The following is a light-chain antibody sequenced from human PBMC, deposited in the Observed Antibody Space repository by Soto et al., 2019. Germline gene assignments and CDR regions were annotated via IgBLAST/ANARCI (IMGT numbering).Light chain of an antibody. CDR1: SSDVGGYNY. V-gene: IGLV2-14*01. CDR3: SSYTSSSTAPYV. CDR2: EVS. J-gene: IGLJ1*01. Sequence: QSVLTQPASVSGSPGQSITISCTGTSSDVGGYNYVSWYQQHPGKAPKLMIYEVSNRPSGVSNRFSGSKSGNTASLTISGLQAEDEADYYCSSYTSSSTAPYVFGTGTKVTV.